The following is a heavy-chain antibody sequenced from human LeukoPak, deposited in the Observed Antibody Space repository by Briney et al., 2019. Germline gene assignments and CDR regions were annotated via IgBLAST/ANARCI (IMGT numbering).Heavy chain of an antibody. CDR3: ARARTGWHGASIDY. CDR1: GFNFSGHA. D-gene: IGHD1-14*01. Sequence: GRSLRLSCTASGFNFSGHAMHWVRQTPGKGLEWVAVISYNGVNKNYGDSVTGRFTISRGNSRNTVYGQMDSLRSEDTAVYYCARARTGWHGASIDYWGQGTLVTVSS. V-gene: IGHV3-30*03. CDR2: ISYNGVNK. J-gene: IGHJ4*02.